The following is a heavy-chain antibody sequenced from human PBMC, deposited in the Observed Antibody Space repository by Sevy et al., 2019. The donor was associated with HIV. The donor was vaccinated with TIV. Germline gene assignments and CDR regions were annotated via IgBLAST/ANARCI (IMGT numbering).Heavy chain of an antibody. J-gene: IGHJ4*02. D-gene: IGHD4-17*01. CDR2: VRSKAYGGTT. V-gene: IGHV3-49*04. CDR1: GFTFGDYA. Sequence: SLRLSCTASGFTFGDYAMSWVRQAPGKGLEWVGFVRSKAYGGTTEYAASVKGRFTISRDDSKSIAYLQMNSLKTEDTAVYYCTRGVDYGGNPYYFDYWGQGTLVTVSS. CDR3: TRGVDYGGNPYYFDY.